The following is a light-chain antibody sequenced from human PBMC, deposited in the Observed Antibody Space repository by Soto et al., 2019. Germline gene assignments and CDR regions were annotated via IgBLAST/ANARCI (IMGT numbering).Light chain of an antibody. CDR3: QQRHSTPRT. V-gene: IGKV1-39*01. CDR2: AAS. CDR1: QSITSY. J-gene: IGKJ1*01. Sequence: DIQMTQSPSSLSASVGDTVTITCRASQSITSYLSWYQQQPGKAHKLLMYAASSLQSGVPSRFSGSGSGTDLTLTISSLHPEEFATYYCQQRHSTPRTFGQGTKVEIK.